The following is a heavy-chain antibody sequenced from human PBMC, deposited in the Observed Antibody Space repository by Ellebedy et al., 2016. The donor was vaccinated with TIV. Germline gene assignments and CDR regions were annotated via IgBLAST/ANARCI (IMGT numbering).Heavy chain of an antibody. CDR2: INPNSGGT. CDR3: AREVQWLDKLDY. V-gene: IGHV1-2*02. D-gene: IGHD6-19*01. CDR1: GYTFTGYF. Sequence: ASVKVSCKASGYTFTGYFMHWVRQAPGQGLEWMGWINPNSGGTNYAPKFQGRVTMTRDTSISTAYMEMSRLRFDDTAVYYCAREVQWLDKLDYWGQGTLVTVSS. J-gene: IGHJ4*02.